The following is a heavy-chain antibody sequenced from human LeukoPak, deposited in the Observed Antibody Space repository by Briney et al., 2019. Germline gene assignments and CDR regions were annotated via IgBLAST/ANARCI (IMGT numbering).Heavy chain of an antibody. CDR2: INPNSGAT. CDR1: GYSFTGHF. J-gene: IGHJ1*01. V-gene: IGHV1-2*02. D-gene: IGHD5-12*01. CDR3: ATSIYTGYDLPYY. Sequence: ASVKVSCKASGYSFTGHFIHWLRQAPGQGLEYVGWINPNSGATNSAQKFQGRVIMTGDTSSATVYMTLTALRPDDTATYYCATSIYTGYDLPYYWGQGTLVAVSS.